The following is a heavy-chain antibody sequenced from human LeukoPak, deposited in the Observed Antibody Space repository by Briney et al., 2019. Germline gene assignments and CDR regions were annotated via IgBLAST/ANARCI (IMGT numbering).Heavy chain of an antibody. Sequence: PSETLSLTCTVSGGSISSYYWSWIRQPPGKGLEWIGYIYYSGSTNYNPSLKSRVTISVDTSKNQFSLKLSSVTAADTAVYYCARVPDIAAYDFDPWGQGTLVTVSS. CDR1: GGSISSYY. CDR2: IYYSGST. D-gene: IGHD6-13*01. CDR3: ARVPDIAAYDFDP. V-gene: IGHV4-59*01. J-gene: IGHJ5*02.